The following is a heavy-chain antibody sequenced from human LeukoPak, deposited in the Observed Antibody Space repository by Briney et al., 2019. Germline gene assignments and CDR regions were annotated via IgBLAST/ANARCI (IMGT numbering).Heavy chain of an antibody. CDR1: GGSFSGYY. D-gene: IGHD3-3*01. Sequence: PSETLSLTCAVYGGSFSGYYWSWIRQPPGKGLEWIGEINHSGSTNYNPSLKSRVTISVDTSKNQFSLKLSSVTAADTAVYYCARGLYDFWSGHYQGDAFDIWGQGTMVTVSS. J-gene: IGHJ3*02. CDR2: INHSGST. CDR3: ARGLYDFWSGHYQGDAFDI. V-gene: IGHV4-34*01.